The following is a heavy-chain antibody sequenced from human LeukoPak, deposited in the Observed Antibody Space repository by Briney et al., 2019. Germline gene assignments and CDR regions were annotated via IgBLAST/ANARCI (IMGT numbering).Heavy chain of an antibody. V-gene: IGHV4-59*08. Sequence: SETLSLTCTVSGGSISSYYWSWTRHPPGKGLGWSGYMYYSGSTKYNPSLKSRVTISVDTSKNQFSLKLSSVTAADTAVYYCARHNREGIAARDWFDLWGQGTLVTVSS. J-gene: IGHJ5*02. D-gene: IGHD6-6*01. CDR3: ARHNREGIAARDWFDL. CDR1: GGSISSYY. CDR2: MYYSGST.